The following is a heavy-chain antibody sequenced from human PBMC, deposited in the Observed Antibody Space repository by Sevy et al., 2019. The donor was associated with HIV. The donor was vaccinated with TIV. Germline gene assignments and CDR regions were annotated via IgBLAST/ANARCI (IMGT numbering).Heavy chain of an antibody. D-gene: IGHD3-9*01. Sequence: GWSLRLSCAASGFTFSRYGMHWVRQAPGKGLHWVAVISFDGSKKDYGDSVKCRFTISRDNSKTTLYLAMSSLSREDMAVYYCAKLDYDILTGNPDYWGQGTLVTVSS. V-gene: IGHV3-30*18. CDR2: ISFDGSKK. CDR3: AKLDYDILTGNPDY. J-gene: IGHJ4*02. CDR1: GFTFSRYG.